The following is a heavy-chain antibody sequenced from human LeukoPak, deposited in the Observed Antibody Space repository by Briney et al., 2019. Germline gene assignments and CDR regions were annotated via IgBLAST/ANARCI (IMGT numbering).Heavy chain of an antibody. J-gene: IGHJ4*02. D-gene: IGHD3-10*01. CDR2: ISNDGTTT. Sequence: GGSLRLSCAASGFTFSGYWMLWVRQAPGKGLVWVSRISNDGTTTNYADSVKGRFTISRDNANNTLYLQMNSLRAEDTAVYYCARDYYGSGSYWGQGALVTVSS. CDR1: GFTFSGYW. CDR3: ARDYYGSGSY. V-gene: IGHV3-74*01.